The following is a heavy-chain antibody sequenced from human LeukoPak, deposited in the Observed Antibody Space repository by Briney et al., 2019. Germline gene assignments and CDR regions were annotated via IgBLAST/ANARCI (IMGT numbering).Heavy chain of an antibody. J-gene: IGHJ4*02. CDR3: ARRPDILAFDY. Sequence: GGSLRLSCAASGFTFSIYEMNWVRQAPGKGLEWVSYISSSGSPIYYADSVKGRFTISRDNAYNSLYLQMNSLRAEDTAVYYCARRPDILAFDYWGQGTLVTVSS. CDR1: GFTFSIYE. CDR2: ISSSGSPI. D-gene: IGHD3-9*01. V-gene: IGHV3-48*03.